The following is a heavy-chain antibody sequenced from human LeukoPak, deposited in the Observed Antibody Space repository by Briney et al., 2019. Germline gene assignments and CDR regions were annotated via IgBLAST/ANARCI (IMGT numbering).Heavy chain of an antibody. CDR2: ISGSGGST. J-gene: IGHJ4*02. Sequence: GGSLRLSCAASGFTFSSYAMTWVRQAPGKGLEWVSTISGSGGSTYYADSVKGRFTISRDNSKNTLHLQMNSLRAEDTAVYYCAKDRGDYGDNKRGFDYWGQGTLVTVSS. V-gene: IGHV3-23*01. CDR3: AKDRGDYGDNKRGFDY. CDR1: GFTFSSYA. D-gene: IGHD4-23*01.